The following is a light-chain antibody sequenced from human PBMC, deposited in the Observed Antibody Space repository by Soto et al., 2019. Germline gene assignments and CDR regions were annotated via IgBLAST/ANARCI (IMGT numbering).Light chain of an antibody. CDR2: EVT. CDR1: SSDVGGYNL. CDR3: CSYAGSRSWV. J-gene: IGLJ3*02. Sequence: QSVLTQPASVSGYPGQSITISCTGTSSDVGGYNLVSWYQQHPGKAPKLIIYEVTKWPSGVSDRFSGSKSGNTASLTISGLQAEDEADYYCCSYAGSRSWVFGGGTKVTVL. V-gene: IGLV2-23*02.